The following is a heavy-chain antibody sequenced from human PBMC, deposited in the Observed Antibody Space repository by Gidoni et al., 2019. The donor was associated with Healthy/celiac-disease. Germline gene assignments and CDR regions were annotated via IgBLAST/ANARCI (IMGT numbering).Heavy chain of an antibody. Sequence: EVQLVESGGGLVQPGGSLRLSCAASGFPFSSYSMNWVRQAPGKGRGWVSYISSSSSTIYYADSVKGRFTISRDNAKNSLYLQMNSLRAEDTAVYYCARDLRIVGATKVAYWGQGTLVTVSS. D-gene: IGHD1-26*01. CDR2: ISSSSSTI. V-gene: IGHV3-48*01. J-gene: IGHJ4*02. CDR1: GFPFSSYS. CDR3: ARDLRIVGATKVAY.